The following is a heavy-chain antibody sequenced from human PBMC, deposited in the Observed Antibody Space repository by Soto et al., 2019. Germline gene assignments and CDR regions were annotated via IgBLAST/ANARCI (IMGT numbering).Heavy chain of an antibody. CDR1: GFTFSNYG. CDR2: IWYDGSNK. J-gene: IGHJ4*02. Sequence: PGGSLRLSCAASGFTFSNYGMHWVRQAPGKGLEWVAVIWYDGSNKYYADSVKGRFTISRDNSKNTLYLQMNSLRAEDTAVYYCAKDRYSSGWYSRYFDYWGQGTLVTVSS. V-gene: IGHV3-30*02. CDR3: AKDRYSSGWYSRYFDY. D-gene: IGHD6-19*01.